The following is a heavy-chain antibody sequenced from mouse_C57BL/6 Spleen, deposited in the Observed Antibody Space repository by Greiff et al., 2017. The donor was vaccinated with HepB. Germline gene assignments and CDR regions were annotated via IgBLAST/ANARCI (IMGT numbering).Heavy chain of an antibody. V-gene: IGHV5-17*01. CDR3: AGGGDAGSSYFDY. CDR1: GFTFSDYG. CDR2: ISSGSSTI. Sequence: EVKLMESGGGLVKPGGSLKLSCAASGFTFSDYGMHWVRQAPEKGLEWVAYISSGSSTIYYADTVKGRFTISRDNAKNTLFLQITSLRSEDTAMYYCAGGGDAGSSYFDYWGQGTTLTVSS. J-gene: IGHJ2*01. D-gene: IGHD1-1*02.